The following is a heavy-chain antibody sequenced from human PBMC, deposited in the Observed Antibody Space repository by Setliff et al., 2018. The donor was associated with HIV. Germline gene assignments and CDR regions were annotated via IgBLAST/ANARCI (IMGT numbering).Heavy chain of an antibody. Sequence: ASVKVSCKTSGGTFSSYAISWVRQAPGQGLEWMGGIIPIFGTANYAQKFQGRVTFTRDTSTTTAYMEVSSLRSEDTAVYYCARGVNTAKVEDFWGQGTLVTVSS. D-gene: IGHD2-15*01. J-gene: IGHJ4*02. V-gene: IGHV1-69*05. CDR2: IIPIFGTA. CDR3: ARGVNTAKVEDF. CDR1: GGTFSSYA.